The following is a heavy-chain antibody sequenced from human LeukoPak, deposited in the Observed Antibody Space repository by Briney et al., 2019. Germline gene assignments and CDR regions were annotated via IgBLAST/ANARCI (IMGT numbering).Heavy chain of an antibody. D-gene: IGHD5-12*01. Sequence: GGSLSLSCAASGFTFSDYYMSWIRQAPAKGPEWVSHISGSDNTVSSAVPLRGRFTVSRDNAKDSLYLQMDSLRAGDTAVYYCARVSRETRSAYEYYFDHWGQGALVTVSS. CDR2: ISGSDNTV. CDR3: ARVSRETRSAYEYYFDH. J-gene: IGHJ4*02. V-gene: IGHV3-11*01. CDR1: GFTFSDYY.